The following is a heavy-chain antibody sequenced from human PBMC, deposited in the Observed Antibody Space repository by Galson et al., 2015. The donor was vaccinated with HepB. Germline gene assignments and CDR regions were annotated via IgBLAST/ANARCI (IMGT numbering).Heavy chain of an antibody. CDR1: GGSFSGYH. D-gene: IGHD2-2*01. CDR2: INHSGST. CDR3: ARGARIVVVPAAMGRAFDI. J-gene: IGHJ3*02. Sequence: ETLSLTCAVYGGSFSGYHWSWIRQPPGKGLEWIGEINHSGSTNYNPSLKSRVTISVYASKNQFSLKLSSVTAADTAVYYCARGARIVVVPAAMGRAFDIWGQGTMVTVSS. V-gene: IGHV4-34*01.